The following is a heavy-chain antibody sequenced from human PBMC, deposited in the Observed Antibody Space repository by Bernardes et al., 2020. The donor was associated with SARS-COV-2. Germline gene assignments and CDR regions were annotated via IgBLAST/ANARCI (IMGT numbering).Heavy chain of an antibody. CDR2: IRSKAYGGTT. Sequence: GSLRLSCTASGFTFGDYAMSWVRQAPGKGLEWVGFIRSKAYGGTTEYAASVKGRFTISRDDSKSIAYLQMNSLKTEDTAVYYCTTDDYGDQKYYFDYWGQGTLVTVSS. D-gene: IGHD4-17*01. J-gene: IGHJ4*02. CDR1: GFTFGDYA. CDR3: TTDDYGDQKYYFDY. V-gene: IGHV3-49*04.